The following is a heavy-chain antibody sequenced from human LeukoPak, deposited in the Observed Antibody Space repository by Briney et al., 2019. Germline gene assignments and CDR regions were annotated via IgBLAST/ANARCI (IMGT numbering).Heavy chain of an antibody. J-gene: IGHJ5*02. Sequence: GGSLRLSCAASGFTFSNFWMSWVRQAPGKGLEWVANIKQDGSETYHVDSVKGRFTISRDNAKNSLYLQMNSLRAEDTAVYYCARERGYSYAPWGQGTLVTVSS. CDR2: IKQDGSET. CDR1: GFTFSNFW. V-gene: IGHV3-7*03. D-gene: IGHD5-18*01. CDR3: ARERGYSYAP.